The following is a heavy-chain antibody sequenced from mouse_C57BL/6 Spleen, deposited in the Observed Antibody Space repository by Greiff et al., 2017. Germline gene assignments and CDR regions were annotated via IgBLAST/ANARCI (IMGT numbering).Heavy chain of an antibody. CDR2: INPYNGGT. J-gene: IGHJ4*01. CDR1: GYTFTDYY. D-gene: IGHD1-1*01. Sequence: VQLQQSGPVLVKPGASVKMSCKASGYTFTDYYMNWVKQSHGKRLEWIGGINPYNGGTSYNQKFKGKATLTVDKSSSTAYMELNSLTAEDSAVYYCARVDYYGSSYYAMDYWGQGTSVTVSS. V-gene: IGHV1-19*01. CDR3: ARVDYYGSSYYAMDY.